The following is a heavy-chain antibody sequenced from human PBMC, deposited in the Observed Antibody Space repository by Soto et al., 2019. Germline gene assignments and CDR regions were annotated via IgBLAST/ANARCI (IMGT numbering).Heavy chain of an antibody. D-gene: IGHD5-18*01. V-gene: IGHV3-33*01. CDR2: IWYDGSNK. CDR1: GFTFSSYG. Sequence: GGSLRLSCAASGFTFSSYGMHWVRQAPGKGLEWVAVIWYDGSNKYYADSVKGRFTISRDNSKNTLYLQMNSLRAEDTAVYYCAIDHDLCEGYRYYFGYWGRGTLVTVSS. CDR3: AIDHDLCEGYRYYFGY. J-gene: IGHJ4*02.